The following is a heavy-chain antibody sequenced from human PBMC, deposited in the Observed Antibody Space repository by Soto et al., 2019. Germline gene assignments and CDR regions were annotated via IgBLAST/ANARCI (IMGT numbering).Heavy chain of an antibody. V-gene: IGHV1-69*04. Sequence: ASVKVSCKASGGTFSSYTISWVRQAPGQGLEWMGRIIPILGIANYAQKFQGRVTITADKSTSTAYMELSSLRSEDTAVYYCAREGKDEAGTTQPHYYYYYYMDVWGKGTTVTVSS. CDR1: GGTFSSYT. D-gene: IGHD1-7*01. CDR3: AREGKDEAGTTQPHYYYYYYMDV. CDR2: IIPILGIA. J-gene: IGHJ6*03.